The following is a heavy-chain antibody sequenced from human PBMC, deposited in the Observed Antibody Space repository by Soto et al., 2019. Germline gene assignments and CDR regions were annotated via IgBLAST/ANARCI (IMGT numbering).Heavy chain of an antibody. J-gene: IGHJ4*02. CDR2: ISAYTGDT. CDR1: GYSFTSYG. V-gene: IGHV1-18*04. D-gene: IGHD6-19*01. Sequence: QVQLVQSGAEVRKPGASVRVSCKASGYSFTSYGISWVRQAHGRGLEWMGWISAYTGDTKYTQNFHGRVTLTTETSASTVYMDLGSLRSDDTAVYYCASTYSSGWSLSPSDYWGQGTLVTVSS. CDR3: ASTYSSGWSLSPSDY.